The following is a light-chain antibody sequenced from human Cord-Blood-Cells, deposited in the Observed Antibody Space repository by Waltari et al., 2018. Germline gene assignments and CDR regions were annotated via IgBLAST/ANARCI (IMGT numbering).Light chain of an antibody. CDR1: QSISSW. CDR2: DAS. Sequence: IRVPRSPVPWADTVGYLATSTCRASQSISSWLAWYQQKPGKAPKLLIYDASSLESGVPSRFSGSGSGTEFTLTISSLQPDDFATYYCQQYNSYSDTFGQGTKLEIK. J-gene: IGKJ2*01. CDR3: QQYNSYSDT. V-gene: IGKV1-5*01.